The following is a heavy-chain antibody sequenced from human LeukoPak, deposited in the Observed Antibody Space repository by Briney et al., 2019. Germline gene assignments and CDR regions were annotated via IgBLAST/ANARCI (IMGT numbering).Heavy chain of an antibody. Sequence: PSETLSLTCTVSGGSISSYYWSWIRQPAGKGLEWIGRIYTSGSTNYNPSLKGRVTMSVDTSKNQFSLKLSSVTAADTAVYYCARDNGVVAPAATPYYHYYMDVWGKGTTVTVSS. CDR2: IYTSGST. CDR3: ARDNGVVAPAATPYYHYYMDV. CDR1: GGSISSYY. J-gene: IGHJ6*03. V-gene: IGHV4-4*07. D-gene: IGHD2-2*01.